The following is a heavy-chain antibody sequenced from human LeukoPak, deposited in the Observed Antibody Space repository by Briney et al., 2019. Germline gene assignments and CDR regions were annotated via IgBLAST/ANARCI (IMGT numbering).Heavy chain of an antibody. Sequence: GGSLRLSCAASGFTFSSCAMHWVRRVPGKGLEWVAVVSYDGNDKYYADSVRGRFTISRDNSNNTLYLQMNTLRTEDTSVYYCAGRRGSQYYFDYWGQGTLVTVSP. D-gene: IGHD6-25*01. V-gene: IGHV3-30*04. CDR1: GFTFSSCA. CDR3: AGRRGSQYYFDY. CDR2: VSYDGNDK. J-gene: IGHJ4*02.